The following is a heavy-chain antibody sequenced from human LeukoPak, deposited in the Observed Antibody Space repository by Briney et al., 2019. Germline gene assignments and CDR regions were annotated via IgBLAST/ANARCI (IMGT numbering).Heavy chain of an antibody. D-gene: IGHD3-10*01. V-gene: IGHV1-69*13. CDR1: GGTFSSYA. CDR3: ARAPHYGSGSYDY. CDR2: IIPIFGTA. Sequence: SVKVSCKASGGTFSSYAISWVRQAPGQGLEWMGGIIPIFGTANYAQKFQGRVTITADESTSTAYMELSSLRSEDTAVYYCARAPHYGSGSYDYWGQGTLVTVSS. J-gene: IGHJ4*02.